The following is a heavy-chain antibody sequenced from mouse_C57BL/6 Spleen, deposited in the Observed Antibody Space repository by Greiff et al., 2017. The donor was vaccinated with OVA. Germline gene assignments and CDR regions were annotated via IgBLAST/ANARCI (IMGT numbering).Heavy chain of an antibody. Sequence: QVHVKQPGAELVRPGSSVKLSCKASGYTFTSYWMHWVKQRPIQGLEWIGNIDPSDSETHYNQKFKDKATLTVDKSSSTAYMQLSSLTSEDSAVYYCARGYSGDAMDYWGQGTSVTVSS. J-gene: IGHJ4*01. CDR2: IDPSDSET. D-gene: IGHD2-12*01. CDR1: GYTFTSYW. V-gene: IGHV1-52*01. CDR3: ARGYSGDAMDY.